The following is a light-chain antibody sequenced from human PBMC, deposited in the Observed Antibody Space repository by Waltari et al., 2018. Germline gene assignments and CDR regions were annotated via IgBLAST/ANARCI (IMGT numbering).Light chain of an antibody. Sequence: PGERATLSCRASQSVSSYLAWYQQKPGQAPRLLIYDASNRATGIPARFSGSGSGTDFTLTISSLEPEDFAVYYCQQRSNWTFGQGTKVEIK. CDR3: QQRSNWT. CDR1: QSVSSY. CDR2: DAS. J-gene: IGKJ1*01. V-gene: IGKV3-11*01.